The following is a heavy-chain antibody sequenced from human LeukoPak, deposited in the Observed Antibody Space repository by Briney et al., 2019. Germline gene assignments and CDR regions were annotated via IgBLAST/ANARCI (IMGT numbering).Heavy chain of an antibody. J-gene: IGHJ4*02. CDR3: VGSLGGNDY. CDR2: ISASGVST. D-gene: IGHD3-16*01. Sequence: GGSLRLSCAASGFTFSDSAMTWVRQAPGKGLEWVSLISASGVSTYYADSVKGRFTISRDNAKNTLYLQVNSLRDEDTAVYYCVGSLGGNDYWGQGTLVTVSS. V-gene: IGHV3-23*01. CDR1: GFTFSDSA.